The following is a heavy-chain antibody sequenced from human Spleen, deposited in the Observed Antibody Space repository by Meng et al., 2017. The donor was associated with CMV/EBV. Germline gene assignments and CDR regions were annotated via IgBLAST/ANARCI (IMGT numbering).Heavy chain of an antibody. CDR3: ARDPSSLTFGTDNYGMDV. V-gene: IGHV5-51*01. J-gene: IGHJ6*02. D-gene: IGHD3/OR15-3a*01. CDR2: IYPGDSDT. CDR1: GYSFTSHW. Sequence: GESLKISCKGSGYSFTSHWIGWVRQMPGKGLEWMGIIYPGDSDTRYSPSFQGQVIISADKSISTAYLQWSGLKASDTATYYCARDPSSLTFGTDNYGMDVWGQGTTVTVSS.